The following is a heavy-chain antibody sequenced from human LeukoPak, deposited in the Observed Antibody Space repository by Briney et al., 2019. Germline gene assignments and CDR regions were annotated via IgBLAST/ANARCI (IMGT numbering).Heavy chain of an antibody. CDR3: AKTYDSSGYYFDY. D-gene: IGHD3-22*01. Sequence: GGSLRLSCAASGFTFSSYGMSWVRQAPGKGLEWVSSISSSGGSTYSADSVKGRFIISRDNSKNTLYLQMNSLRAEDTAVYYCAKTYDSSGYYFDYWGQGTLVTVSS. J-gene: IGHJ4*02. CDR1: GFTFSSYG. V-gene: IGHV3-23*01. CDR2: ISSSGGST.